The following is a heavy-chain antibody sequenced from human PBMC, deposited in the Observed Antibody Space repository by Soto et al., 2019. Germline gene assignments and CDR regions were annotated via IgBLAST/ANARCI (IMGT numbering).Heavy chain of an antibody. Sequence: VQLVQSGAEVKKTGSSVKVSCKASGGTFNKFAFSWVRQAPGQGFEWMGGIITVFRSANYAQRFRGRITLTADEYTSTVYLYLNDLRSDDTAVYYCARRYCASDNCPLFYYFVDLWGLGTTVTVSS. V-gene: IGHV1-69*01. CDR3: ARRYCASDNCPLFYYFVDL. D-gene: IGHD2-21*02. CDR2: IITVFRSA. CDR1: GGTFNKFA. J-gene: IGHJ6*02.